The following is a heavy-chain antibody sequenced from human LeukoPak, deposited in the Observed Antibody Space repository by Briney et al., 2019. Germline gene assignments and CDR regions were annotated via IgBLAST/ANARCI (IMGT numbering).Heavy chain of an antibody. V-gene: IGHV1-69*05. CDR1: GGTFISYA. Sequence: SVKVSCKASGGTFISYAISWVRQAPGQGLEWMGRIIPIFGTANYAQKFQGRVTITTDESTSTAYMELSSLRSEDTAVYYCAWNVEMATIFFDYWGQGTLVTVSS. CDR3: AWNVEMATIFFDY. D-gene: IGHD5-24*01. J-gene: IGHJ4*02. CDR2: IIPIFGTA.